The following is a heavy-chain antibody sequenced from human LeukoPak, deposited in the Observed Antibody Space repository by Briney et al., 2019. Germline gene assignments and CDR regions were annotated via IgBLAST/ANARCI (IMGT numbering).Heavy chain of an antibody. CDR1: GFTFSSYA. D-gene: IGHD5-12*01. CDR3: ARDHSGPLGDAFDI. CDR2: ISYDGSNK. Sequence: PGGSLRLSCAASGFTFSSYAMHWVRQAPGKGLEWVAVISYDGSNKYYADSVKGRFTISRDNSKNTLYLQMNSLRAEDTAVYYCARDHSGPLGDAFDIWGQGTMVTVSS. V-gene: IGHV3-30*04. J-gene: IGHJ3*02.